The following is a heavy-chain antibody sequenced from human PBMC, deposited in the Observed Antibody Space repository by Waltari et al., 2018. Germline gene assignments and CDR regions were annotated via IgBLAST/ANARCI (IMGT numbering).Heavy chain of an antibody. V-gene: IGHV1-69*04. Sequence: QVQLVQSGAEVKKPGSSVKVSCKASGGTFSSYAISWVRQAPGQGLEWMGGIIPILGIANYAQKFQGRVTITADESTSTAYMELSSLRSEDTAVYYCARVAESSSWVPFAFDIWGQGTMVTVSS. CDR1: GGTFSSYA. CDR3: ARVAESSSWVPFAFDI. CDR2: IIPILGIA. J-gene: IGHJ3*02. D-gene: IGHD6-13*01.